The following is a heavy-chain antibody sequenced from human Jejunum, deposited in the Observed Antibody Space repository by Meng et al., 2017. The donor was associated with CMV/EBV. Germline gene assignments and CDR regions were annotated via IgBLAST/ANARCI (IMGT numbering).Heavy chain of an antibody. Sequence: QGQRMSSGPEVKKPGASMKGSSKASAYTVIAYCSNWVRQAPVQGLEYMGRINPHSGATIYAQRFQGRVTMTSATSINTAYMELSSLRSDDTAIYYCATLEGPFRSTSGSAPDFWGQGTLVTVSS. D-gene: IGHD2/OR15-2a*01. CDR3: ATLEGPFRSTSGSAPDF. CDR1: AYTVIAYC. J-gene: IGHJ4*02. V-gene: IGHV1-2*06. CDR2: INPHSGAT.